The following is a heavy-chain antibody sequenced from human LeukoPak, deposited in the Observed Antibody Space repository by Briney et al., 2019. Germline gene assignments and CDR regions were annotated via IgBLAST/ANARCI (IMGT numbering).Heavy chain of an antibody. CDR2: INPNSGDT. CDR3: ARDAATRQLLWFGELLYNPTGNWFDP. J-gene: IGHJ5*02. V-gene: IGHV1-2*02. Sequence: ASVTVSCKASGYTFTGYYMHWVRQAPGQGLEWMGWINPNSGDTNYAQKFQGRVTMTRDTSISTAYMELSRLRSDDTAVYYCARDAATRQLLWFGELLYNPTGNWFDPWGQGTLVTVSS. D-gene: IGHD3-10*01. CDR1: GYTFTGYY.